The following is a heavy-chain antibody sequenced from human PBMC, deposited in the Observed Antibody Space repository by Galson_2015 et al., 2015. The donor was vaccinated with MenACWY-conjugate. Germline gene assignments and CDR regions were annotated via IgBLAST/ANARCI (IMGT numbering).Heavy chain of an antibody. Sequence: SLRPSCAASGFTFSDYYMDWVRQAPGKGLEWVGRIRNKLYSYTTEYAASLKGRLTISRDDSKNSSHLQLNAPKTEDTAVYFCARGGRRDNSGYTYAFAYWGQGTLVTVSS. CDR1: GFTFSDYY. J-gene: IGHJ4*02. V-gene: IGHV3-72*01. D-gene: IGHD5-18*01. CDR3: ARGGRRDNSGYTYAFAY. CDR2: IRNKLYSYTT.